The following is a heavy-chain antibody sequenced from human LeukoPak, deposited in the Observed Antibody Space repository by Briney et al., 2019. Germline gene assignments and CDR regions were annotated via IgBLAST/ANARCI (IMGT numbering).Heavy chain of an antibody. J-gene: IGHJ4*02. CDR1: GLTFNVYA. CDR3: VRALVGAAFDT. D-gene: IGHD1-26*01. Sequence: PGGSLRLSCAGSGLTFNVYAMHWVRQVPGKGPEWISSISGSRDFIYYADSVKGRFTISRDNAKNSLYLDMNSLRVEDTAVYFCVRALVGAAFDTWGQGVLVTVSS. V-gene: IGHV3-21*06. CDR2: ISGSRDFI.